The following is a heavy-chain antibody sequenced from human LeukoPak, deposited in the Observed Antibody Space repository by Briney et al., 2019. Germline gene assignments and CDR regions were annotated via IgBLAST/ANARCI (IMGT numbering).Heavy chain of an antibody. V-gene: IGHV4-59*12. J-gene: IGHJ6*02. Sequence: SETLSLTCTVSGGSISSYYWSWIRQPPGKGLEWIGYIYYSGSTNYNPSLKSRVTISVDTSKNQFSLKLSSVTAADTAVYYCARGAHYYAYGMDVWGQGTTVTVSS. CDR3: ARGAHYYAYGMDV. CDR1: GGSISSYY. D-gene: IGHD3-10*01. CDR2: IYYSGST.